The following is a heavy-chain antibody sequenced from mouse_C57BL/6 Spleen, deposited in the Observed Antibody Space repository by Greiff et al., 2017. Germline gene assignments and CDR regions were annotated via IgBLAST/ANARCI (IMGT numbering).Heavy chain of an antibody. CDR1: GFTFSSYG. D-gene: IGHD2-3*01. CDR2: ISSGGSYT. J-gene: IGHJ3*01. CDR3: ARQWGDGYSPFAY. V-gene: IGHV5-6*01. Sequence: EVKVVESGGDLVKPGGSLKLSCAASGFTFSSYGMSWVRQTPDKRLEWVATISSGGSYTYYPDSVKGRFTISRDNAKNTLYLQMSSLKSEDTAMYYCARQWGDGYSPFAYWGQGTLVTVSA.